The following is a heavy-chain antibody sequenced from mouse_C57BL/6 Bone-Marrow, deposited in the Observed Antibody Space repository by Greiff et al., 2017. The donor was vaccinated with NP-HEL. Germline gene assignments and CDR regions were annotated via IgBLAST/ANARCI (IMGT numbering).Heavy chain of an antibody. Sequence: EVQLVESGGGLVQPKGSLKLSCAASGFSFNTYAMNWVRQAPGKGLEWVARIRSKSNNYATYYADSVKDRFTISRDDSESMLYLQMNNLKTEDTAMYYCVRRAPYYYGSLWYFDVWGTVTTVTVSS. CDR3: VRRAPYYYGSLWYFDV. J-gene: IGHJ1*03. V-gene: IGHV10-1*01. D-gene: IGHD1-1*01. CDR2: IRSKSNNYAT. CDR1: GFSFNTYA.